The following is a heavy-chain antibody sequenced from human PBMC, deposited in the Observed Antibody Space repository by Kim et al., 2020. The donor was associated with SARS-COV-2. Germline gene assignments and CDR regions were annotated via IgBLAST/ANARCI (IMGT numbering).Heavy chain of an antibody. V-gene: IGHV4-31*02. D-gene: IGHD6-13*01. Sequence: YYNPSLNSRVTISVDTAKNQFSLKLSSVTAADTAVYYCATSRAAAGPCDYWGQGTLVTVSS. CDR3: ATSRAAAGPCDY. J-gene: IGHJ4*02.